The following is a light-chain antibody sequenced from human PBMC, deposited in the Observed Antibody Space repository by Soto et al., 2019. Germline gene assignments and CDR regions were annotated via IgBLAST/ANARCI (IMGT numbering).Light chain of an antibody. V-gene: IGKV3-15*01. CDR3: QQYSNWPTIT. CDR1: QSVSIH. J-gene: IGKJ5*01. CDR2: DTS. Sequence: ETGMTQSPGTLSVSLGERATLSCGASQSVSIHLAWYQQKPGQAPRLLIYDTSTRATGIPARFSGSGSGTEFTLTISSLKSEDFAVYYCQQYSNWPTITFGHGTRLEIK.